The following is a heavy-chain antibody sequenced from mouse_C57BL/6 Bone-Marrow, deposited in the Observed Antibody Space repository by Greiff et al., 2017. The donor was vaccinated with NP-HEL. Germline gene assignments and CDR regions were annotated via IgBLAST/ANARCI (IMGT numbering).Heavy chain of an antibody. J-gene: IGHJ1*03. CDR2: INPSSGYT. V-gene: IGHV1-7*01. D-gene: IGHD2-3*01. CDR1: GFTFTSYW. CDR3: ARRWLLPYWYYDV. Sequence: QVQLQQSGAELAKPGASVKLSCKASGFTFTSYWMHWVKQRPGQGLEWIGYINPSSGYTKSNQKFKDKATLTADKTSSTAYMQLSNLTYEDSADYYCARRWLLPYWYYDVWGTGTTVTVSS.